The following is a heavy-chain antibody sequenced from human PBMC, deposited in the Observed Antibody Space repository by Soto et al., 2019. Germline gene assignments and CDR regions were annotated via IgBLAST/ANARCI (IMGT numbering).Heavy chain of an antibody. V-gene: IGHV4-30-2*01. CDR1: GGSITTSGHS. D-gene: IGHD3-16*01. Sequence: LSLTCGVTGGSITTSGHSWSWIRQTPGKGLEWIGFIYPSGTLFYNPSLRSRVTISMDASENNFSLRLASVTAADTAVYYCATYAAYANYYFHYWGRGTLVTVYS. CDR2: IYPSGTL. J-gene: IGHJ4*01. CDR3: ATYAAYANYYFHY.